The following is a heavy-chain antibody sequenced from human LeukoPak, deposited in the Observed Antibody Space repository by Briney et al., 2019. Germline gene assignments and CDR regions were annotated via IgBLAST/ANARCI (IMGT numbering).Heavy chain of an antibody. CDR2: IYPGDSDT. V-gene: IGHV5-51*01. Sequence: PGESLKISCKGSGYSFTSYWIGWVRPMPGKGLEWMGIIYPGDSDTRYSPSFQGQVTISADKSISTAYLQWSSLKASDTAMYYCARWWVVRGVHTPWFDPWGQGTLVTVSS. J-gene: IGHJ5*02. CDR3: ARWWVVRGVHTPWFDP. CDR1: GYSFTSYW. D-gene: IGHD3-10*01.